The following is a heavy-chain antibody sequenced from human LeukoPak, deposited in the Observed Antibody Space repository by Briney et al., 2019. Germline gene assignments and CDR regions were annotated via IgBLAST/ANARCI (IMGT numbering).Heavy chain of an antibody. D-gene: IGHD2-2*01. J-gene: IGHJ5*02. CDR3: AIHIVVVPAAKKKNWFDP. CDR2: INHSGST. Sequence: SETLSLTCAVYGGSFSGYYWSWIRQPPGKGLEWIGEINHSGSTNYNPSLKSRVTISVDTSKNQFSLRLSSVTAADTAVYYCAIHIVVVPAAKKKNWFDPWGQGTRVTGSS. CDR1: GGSFSGYY. V-gene: IGHV4-34*01.